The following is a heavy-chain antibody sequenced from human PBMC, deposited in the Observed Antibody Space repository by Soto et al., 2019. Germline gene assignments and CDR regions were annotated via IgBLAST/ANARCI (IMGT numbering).Heavy chain of an antibody. J-gene: IGHJ4*02. CDR2: VSAYNGNT. Sequence: QVQLVQSGAEVKKPGTSLKVSCKASGYTFSNEAITWVRQAPGQGLEGMGWVSAYNGNTNYAQKFKGRVTMTTDTDTSTAYMEVRSLRYDDTAVYFCARASRYYWNYMMYGGQGTPVTGSS. V-gene: IGHV1-18*01. CDR3: ARASRYYWNYMMY. CDR1: GYTFSNEA. D-gene: IGHD1-1*01.